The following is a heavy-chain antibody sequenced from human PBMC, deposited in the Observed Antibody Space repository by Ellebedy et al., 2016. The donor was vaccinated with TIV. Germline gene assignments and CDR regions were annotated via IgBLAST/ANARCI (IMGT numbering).Heavy chain of an antibody. J-gene: IGHJ4*02. CDR1: GYTFTSYS. Sequence: AASVKVSCKASGYTFTSYSIHWVRQAPGQGLEWMGLINTNSGGTTYAQKFQGRVTMTRDTSKSTVYMDLSSLRSEDTAVYYCARDIQDCTGGNCYPDFWGQGTLVTVSS. CDR2: INTNSGGT. D-gene: IGHD2-15*01. V-gene: IGHV1-46*01. CDR3: ARDIQDCTGGNCYPDF.